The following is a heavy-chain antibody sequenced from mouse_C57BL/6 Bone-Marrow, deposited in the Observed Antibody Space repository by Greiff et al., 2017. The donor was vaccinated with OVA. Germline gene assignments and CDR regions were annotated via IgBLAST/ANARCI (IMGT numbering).Heavy chain of an antibody. CDR2: INPNSGGT. D-gene: IGHD1-1*01. J-gene: IGHJ3*01. Sequence: VQLQQSGPELVKPGASVKIPCKASGYTFTDYNMDWVKQSHGKSLEWIGDINPNSGGTIYNQKFKGKATLTVDTSSSTAYMELRSLTSDDTAVYYCARRYDGRSGGFAYWGQGTMVTVSA. CDR3: ARRYDGRSGGFAY. V-gene: IGHV1-18*01. CDR1: GYTFTDYN.